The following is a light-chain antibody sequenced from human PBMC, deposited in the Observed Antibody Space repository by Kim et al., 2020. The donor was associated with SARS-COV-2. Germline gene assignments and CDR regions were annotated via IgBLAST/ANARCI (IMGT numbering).Light chain of an antibody. CDR1: SANIGSHT. Sequence: QSVLTHPPSASGTPGQRVTISCSGSSANIGSHTVNWYQQLTETAPKLLIYSSNQPPSGVPDRFSGSKSGTSASLAISGLQSEDEADYYCAAWDDSLNGPVVFGGGTRLTV. CDR3: AAWDDSLNGPVV. V-gene: IGLV1-44*01. CDR2: SSN. J-gene: IGLJ2*01.